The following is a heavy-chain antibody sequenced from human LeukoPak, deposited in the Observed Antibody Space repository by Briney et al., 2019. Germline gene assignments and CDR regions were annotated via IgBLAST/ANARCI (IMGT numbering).Heavy chain of an antibody. V-gene: IGHV1-69*04. D-gene: IGHD3-22*01. J-gene: IGHJ4*02. Sequence: SVKVSCKASGGTFSSYAISWVRQAPGQGLEWMGRIIPILGIANYAQKFQGRVTITADKSTSTAYMELSSLRSEDTAVYYCARGEDAAAMMRAYVFDYWGQGTLVTVSS. CDR2: IIPILGIA. CDR3: ARGEDAAAMMRAYVFDY. CDR1: GGTFSSYA.